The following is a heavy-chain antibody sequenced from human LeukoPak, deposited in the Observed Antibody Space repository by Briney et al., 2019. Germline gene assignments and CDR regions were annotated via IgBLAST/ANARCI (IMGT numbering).Heavy chain of an antibody. V-gene: IGHV4-59*12. D-gene: IGHD4-23*01. CDR2: IYYSGST. Sequence: SETLSLTCTVSGGSISSYYWSWIRQPPGKGLEWIGYIYYSGSTNYNPSLKSRVTISVDTSKNQFSLKLSSVTAADTAVYYCARGYLSYYGGNSGSAWFDPWGQGTLVTVSS. J-gene: IGHJ5*02. CDR1: GGSISSYY. CDR3: ARGYLSYYGGNSGSAWFDP.